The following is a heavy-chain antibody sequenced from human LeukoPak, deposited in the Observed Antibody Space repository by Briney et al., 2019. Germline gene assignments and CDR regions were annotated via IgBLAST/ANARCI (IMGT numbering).Heavy chain of an antibody. CDR2: SYYKSKWYN. D-gene: IGHD6-25*01. J-gene: IGHJ6*02. Sequence: SQTLSLICAISGDSVSSSSAAWNWIPQSPSRVLEWLGRSYYKSKWYNDYAVSVKSRVTINPDTSKNHYSLQLNSVTPEDTAVYYCAGQYRSGPYYSGIDVWGQGTTVTVSS. CDR1: GDSVSSSSAA. V-gene: IGHV6-1*01. CDR3: AGQYRSGPYYSGIDV.